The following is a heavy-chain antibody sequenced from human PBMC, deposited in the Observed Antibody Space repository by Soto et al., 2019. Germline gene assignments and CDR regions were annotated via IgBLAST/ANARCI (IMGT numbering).Heavy chain of an antibody. CDR3: ARHSSRTLNYDILTGYPYNWFDP. CDR2: IDPSDSYT. V-gene: IGHV5-10-1*01. Sequence: GESLKISCKGSGYSFTSYWISWVRQMPGKGLEWMGRIDPSDSYTNYSPSFQGHVTISADKSISTAYLQWSSLKASDTAMYYCARHSSRTLNYDILTGYPYNWFDPWGQGTLVTVSS. J-gene: IGHJ5*02. CDR1: GYSFTSYW. D-gene: IGHD3-9*01.